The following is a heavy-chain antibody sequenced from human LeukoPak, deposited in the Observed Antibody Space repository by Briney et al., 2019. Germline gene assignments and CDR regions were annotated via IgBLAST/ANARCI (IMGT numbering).Heavy chain of an antibody. CDR1: GYTFTGYTGQY. D-gene: IGHD6-13*01. CDR2: IDPDSGGT. CDR3: ARDGDGSSWTTIDY. J-gene: IGHJ4*02. Sequence: ASVKVSCKASGYTFTGYTGQYIHWVRQAPGQGLEWMGWIDPDSGGTKYAQKFRGRVTMARDTSINTAYMELSSLRSDDTAVYYCARDGDGSSWTTIDYWGQGTLVTVSS. V-gene: IGHV1-2*02.